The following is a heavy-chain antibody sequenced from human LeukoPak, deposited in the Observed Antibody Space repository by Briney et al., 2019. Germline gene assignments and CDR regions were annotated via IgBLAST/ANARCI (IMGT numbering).Heavy chain of an antibody. D-gene: IGHD2-2*01. CDR3: AIVGPLVPAAPYFDY. J-gene: IGHJ4*02. Sequence: SGGSLRLSFAASGFTFSSYSMNWVRQAPGKGLEWVSYISSSSSTIYYADSVKGRFTISRDNAKNSLYLQMNSLRAEDTAVYYCAIVGPLVPAAPYFDYWGQGTLVTVSS. CDR2: ISSSSSTI. V-gene: IGHV3-48*01. CDR1: GFTFSSYS.